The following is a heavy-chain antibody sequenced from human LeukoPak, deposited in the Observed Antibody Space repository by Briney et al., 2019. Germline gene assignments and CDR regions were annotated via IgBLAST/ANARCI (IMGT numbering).Heavy chain of an antibody. Sequence: ASVKVSCKASGYTFTSYGISWVRQAPGQGLEWMGWISAYNGNTNYAQKLQGRVPMTTDTSTSTAYMELRSLRSDDTAVYYCARGAEYYYDSSGYPYWGQGTLVTVSS. V-gene: IGHV1-18*01. J-gene: IGHJ4*02. CDR1: GYTFTSYG. CDR3: ARGAEYYYDSSGYPY. D-gene: IGHD3-22*01. CDR2: ISAYNGNT.